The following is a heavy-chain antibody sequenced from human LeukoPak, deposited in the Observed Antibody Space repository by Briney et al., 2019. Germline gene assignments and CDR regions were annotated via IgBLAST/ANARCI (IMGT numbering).Heavy chain of an antibody. J-gene: IGHJ4*02. CDR1: GFTFSSYE. D-gene: IGHD5-12*01. Sequence: GGSLRLSCAASGFTFSSYEMNWVRQAPGKGLEWVSYISSSGSTIYYADSMKGRFTISRDNAKNSLYLQMNSLRAEDTAVYYCAGTDIVATKDDYWAREPWSPSPQ. V-gene: IGHV3-48*03. CDR3: AGTDIVATKDDY. CDR2: ISSSGSTI.